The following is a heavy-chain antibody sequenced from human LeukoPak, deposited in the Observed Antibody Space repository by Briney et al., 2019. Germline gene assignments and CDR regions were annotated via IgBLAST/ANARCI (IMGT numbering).Heavy chain of an antibody. J-gene: IGHJ4*02. CDR1: GYTFTSYD. D-gene: IGHD2-8*01. CDR2: MNPNSGNT. Sequence: GASVKVSCKASGYTFTSYDINWGRQATGQGLEWMGWMNPNSGNTGYVQKFQGRVTMTTNTSTNTAYMGVSSLRSEEAAVYYCWRGRGNGRPDNYFDYWGQGTLVTVSS. CDR3: WRGRGNGRPDNYFDY. V-gene: IGHV1-8*01.